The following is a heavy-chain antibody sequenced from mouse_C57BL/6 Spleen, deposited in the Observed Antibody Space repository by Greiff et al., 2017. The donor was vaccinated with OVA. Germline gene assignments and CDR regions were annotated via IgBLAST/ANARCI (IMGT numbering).Heavy chain of an antibody. J-gene: IGHJ4*01. Sequence: QVHVKQPGAELVRPGSSVKLSCKASGYTFTSYWMHWVKQRPIQGLEWIGNIDPSDSETHYTQTFKDKATLTVDKSSMTAYMQLSSLTAEDSAVYYCARGASMDYWGQGTSVTVSS. CDR3: ARGASMDY. CDR1: GYTFTSYW. V-gene: IGHV1-52*01. CDR2: IDPSDSET.